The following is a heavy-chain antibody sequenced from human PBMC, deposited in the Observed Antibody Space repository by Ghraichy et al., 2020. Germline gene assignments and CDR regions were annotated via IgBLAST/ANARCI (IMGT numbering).Heavy chain of an antibody. CDR2: VSYDGINK. J-gene: IGHJ4*02. Sequence: GESLNISCAASGFTFSDYALHWVRQAPGKGLEWLALVSYDGINKYYADFVKGRFTISRDNSKRTLYLQMNNLISEDTAVYYCARENFDYWGQGTLVTVSS. V-gene: IGHV3-30*01. CDR1: GFTFSDYA. CDR3: ARENFDY.